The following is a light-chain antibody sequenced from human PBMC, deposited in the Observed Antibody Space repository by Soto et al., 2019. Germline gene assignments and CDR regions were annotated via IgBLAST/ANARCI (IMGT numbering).Light chain of an antibody. J-gene: IGLJ3*02. CDR3: CSYAGSYTWV. V-gene: IGLV2-23*02. CDR1: SSDVGSRNL. Sequence: QSVLTQPASVSGSPGQSITISCTGTSSDVGSRNLVSWYQQHPGKAPKLIIYEVTKWPSGVSNRFSGSKSGNTASLTIFGLQAEDEADYSCCSYAGSYTWVFGGGTKVTVL. CDR2: EVT.